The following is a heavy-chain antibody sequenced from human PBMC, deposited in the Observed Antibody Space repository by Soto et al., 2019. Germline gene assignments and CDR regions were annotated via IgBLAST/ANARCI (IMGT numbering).Heavy chain of an antibody. D-gene: IGHD3-10*01. CDR1: GFTFSDYY. V-gene: IGHV3-11*05. J-gene: IGHJ4*02. CDR2: IDSGSRYK. Sequence: QVQLVESGGVLVKPGGSLRLSCAASGFTFSDYYMSWFRRAPGKGLEWLSYIDSGSRYKNYADSVKGRSTISRDNAQNTLHLELNSLKVEGTATYFCARGLLYGGDPPPSDYWGQGTGVTVSS. CDR3: ARGLLYGGDPPPSDY.